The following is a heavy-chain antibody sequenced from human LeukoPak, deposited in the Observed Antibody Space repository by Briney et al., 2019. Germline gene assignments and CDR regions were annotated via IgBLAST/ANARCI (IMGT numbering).Heavy chain of an antibody. CDR2: ISSTGSYI. Sequence: GGSLRLSCEASGFTFTTYSMTWVRQAPGKGLEWVSIISSTGSYIYYADSVKGRFTISRDNAKNSVFLQMNSLRAEDTAIYYCARDYYGDYAFDHWGQGALVTVSS. V-gene: IGHV3-21*01. D-gene: IGHD4-17*01. J-gene: IGHJ4*02. CDR3: ARDYYGDYAFDH. CDR1: GFTFTTYS.